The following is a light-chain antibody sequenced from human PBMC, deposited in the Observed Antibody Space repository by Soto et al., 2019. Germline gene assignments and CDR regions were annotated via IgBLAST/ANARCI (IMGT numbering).Light chain of an antibody. Sequence: AIRMTQSPSSLSASTGDRVTITCRASQGISSYLAWYQQKPGKAPKLLIHTASTLQSGVPSRFSGSGSGTEFSLTISNLQPDDCATYYCQQYENYWTFGQGTKVDIK. CDR1: QGISSY. V-gene: IGKV1-8*01. J-gene: IGKJ1*01. CDR3: QQYENYWT. CDR2: TAS.